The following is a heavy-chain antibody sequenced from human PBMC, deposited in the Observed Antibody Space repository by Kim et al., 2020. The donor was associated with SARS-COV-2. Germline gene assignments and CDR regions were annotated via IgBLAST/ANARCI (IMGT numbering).Heavy chain of an antibody. V-gene: IGHV1-3*01. J-gene: IGHJ4*02. CDR3: ARDHRSCSTTTCYGEAIDY. CDR1: GYTFTNYA. CDR2: INSVSANT. D-gene: IGHD2-2*01. Sequence: ASVKVSCKASGYTFTNYAIHWMRQAPGQRLEWMGWINSVSANTKYSQMFQGRVTTTRDTSATTAHMELSNLSSEDTAMYYCARDHRSCSTTTCYGEAIDYWGQGTLVTVST.